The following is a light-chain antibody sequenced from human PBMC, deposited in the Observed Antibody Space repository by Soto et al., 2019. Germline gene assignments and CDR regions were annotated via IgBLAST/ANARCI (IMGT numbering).Light chain of an antibody. Sequence: SYELTQSPSISVAPGQTAGLTCGGDNIGRKRVHWYQQKPGHAPVLVIYYDNDRRPGIPDRFSGSNSWNTATLTISRVEAGDEADYYCQVWNDSGDHAIFGGGTKLTV. CDR2: YDN. CDR1: NIGRKR. J-gene: IGLJ2*01. CDR3: QVWNDSGDHAI. V-gene: IGLV3-21*04.